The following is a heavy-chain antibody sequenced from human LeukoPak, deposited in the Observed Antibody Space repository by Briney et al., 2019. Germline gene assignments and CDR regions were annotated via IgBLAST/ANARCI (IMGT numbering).Heavy chain of an antibody. J-gene: IGHJ4*02. CDR2: IYSGGRT. CDR1: GFSVSSNY. Sequence: GGSLRLSCAASGFSVSSNYMSWVRQAPGKGLEWVSVIYSGGRTYYADSVKGRFTISRDISKNTLYLQMNSLRAEDTAVYYCAREIRSTVADYFDYWGQGTLVTVSS. D-gene: IGHD4-23*01. V-gene: IGHV3-53*01. CDR3: AREIRSTVADYFDY.